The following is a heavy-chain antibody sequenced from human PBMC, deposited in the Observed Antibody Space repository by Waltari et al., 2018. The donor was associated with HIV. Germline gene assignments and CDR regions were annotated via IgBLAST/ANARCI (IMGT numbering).Heavy chain of an antibody. CDR2: MNPNSGNT. CDR3: ARGRGMYGSGSPPTV. Sequence: QVQLVQSGAEVKKPGASAKVSCKASGYTFTSYDIHWVRQAPGQGLEWLGWMNPNSGNTGYAQKFQGRVTMTRNTSISTAYMELSSLRSEDTAVYYCARGRGMYGSGSPPTVWGQGTTVTVSS. CDR1: GYTFTSYD. J-gene: IGHJ6*02. V-gene: IGHV1-8*01. D-gene: IGHD3-10*01.